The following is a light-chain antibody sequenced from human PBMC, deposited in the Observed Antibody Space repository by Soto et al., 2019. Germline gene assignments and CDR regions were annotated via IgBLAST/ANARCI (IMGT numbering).Light chain of an antibody. Sequence: DIVLTQSPSTLSVSLGERATLSCRASQSVSSSDLGWYQQKTGQAPRLLIYGASIRASGIPDRFSGSGSETDLTISISRPEPEDSAVYYCQQYAPALTFGGGTKVDIK. CDR1: QSVSSSD. CDR2: GAS. J-gene: IGKJ4*01. CDR3: QQYAPALT. V-gene: IGKV3-20*01.